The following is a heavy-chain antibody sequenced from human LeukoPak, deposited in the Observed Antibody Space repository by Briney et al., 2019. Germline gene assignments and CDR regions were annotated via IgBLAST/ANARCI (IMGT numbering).Heavy chain of an antibody. J-gene: IGHJ4*02. V-gene: IGHV3-74*01. CDR3: AAIAAAGGRKFDY. CDR2: IKSDGSST. CDR1: GFTFSTYW. D-gene: IGHD6-13*01. Sequence: GGSLRLSCAASGFTFSTYWMHWVRQAPGKGLVWVSCIKSDGSSTNYADSVKGRFTISRDNAKNTLYLQMNSLRAEDMAVYYCAAIAAAGGRKFDYWGQGTLVTVSS.